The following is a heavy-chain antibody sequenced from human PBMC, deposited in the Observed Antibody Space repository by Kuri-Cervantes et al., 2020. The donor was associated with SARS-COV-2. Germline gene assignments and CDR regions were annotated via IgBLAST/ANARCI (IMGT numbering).Heavy chain of an antibody. Sequence: GESLKISCAASGFTFSSYAMSWVRQAPGKGLEWVANIKQDGSEKYYVDSVKGRFTISRDNAKNSLYLQMNSLRAEDTAVYYCARVSSGSYSLDYWGQGTLVTVSS. CDR3: ARVSSGSYSLDY. D-gene: IGHD1-26*01. V-gene: IGHV3-7*01. CDR1: GFTFSSYA. CDR2: IKQDGSEK. J-gene: IGHJ4*02.